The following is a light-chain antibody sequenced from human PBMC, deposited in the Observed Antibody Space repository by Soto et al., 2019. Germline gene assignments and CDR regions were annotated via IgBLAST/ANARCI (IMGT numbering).Light chain of an antibody. J-gene: IGKJ1*01. V-gene: IGKV3-15*01. CDR2: GAS. CDR3: QQYNNWPWT. Sequence: EIVMTQSPAPLSVSPGGRATLSCMASQSISDTLAWYQQKPGQAPRLLIHGASTRATGFPARFSGSRSGTDCTLTISSLQSEDVSVYYCQQYNNWPWTLGQGTKVDIK. CDR1: QSISDT.